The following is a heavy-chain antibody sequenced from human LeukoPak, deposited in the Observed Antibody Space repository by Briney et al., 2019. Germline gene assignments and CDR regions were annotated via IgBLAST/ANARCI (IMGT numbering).Heavy chain of an antibody. V-gene: IGHV3-23*01. J-gene: IGHJ4*02. CDR1: GFTLSSFA. CDR2: ISGSGGST. CDR3: ARGENYYDSSGSFDY. D-gene: IGHD3-22*01. Sequence: GGSLRLSCAASGFTLSSFAMSWARQAPGKRLEWVSVISGSGGSTYYTDSVKGRFTISRDNSKNTLYLQMNSLRAEDTAVYYCARGENYYDSSGSFDYWGQGTLVTVSS.